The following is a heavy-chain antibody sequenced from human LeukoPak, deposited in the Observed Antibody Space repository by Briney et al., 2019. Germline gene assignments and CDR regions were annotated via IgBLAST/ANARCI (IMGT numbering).Heavy chain of an antibody. CDR3: AGLTHRIPAATLEFDY. D-gene: IGHD2-2*01. J-gene: IGHJ4*02. Sequence: PSETLSLTCAVYGGSFSGYYWSWIRQPPGKGLEWIGEINHSGSTNYNPSLKSRVTISVDTSKNQFSLKLSSVTAADTAVYYCAGLTHRIPAATLEFDYWGQGTLVTVSS. V-gene: IGHV4-34*01. CDR2: INHSGST. CDR1: GGSFSGYY.